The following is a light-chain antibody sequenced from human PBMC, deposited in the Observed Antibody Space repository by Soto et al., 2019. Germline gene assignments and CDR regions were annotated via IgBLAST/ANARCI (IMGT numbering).Light chain of an antibody. J-gene: IGKJ1*01. V-gene: IGKV1-5*03. CDR1: QSISSW. CDR2: KAS. Sequence: DSQMTQSPSTLSASVGDRVTITCRASQSISSWLAWYQQKPGKAPKLLIYKASSLESGVQSRFSGSGSGTEFTLTISSLQPDDFATYYCQQYNSYWTFGQGTKVDLK. CDR3: QQYNSYWT.